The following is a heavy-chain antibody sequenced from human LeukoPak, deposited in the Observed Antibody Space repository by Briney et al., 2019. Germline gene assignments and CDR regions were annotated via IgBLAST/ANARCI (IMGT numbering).Heavy chain of an antibody. CDR2: IYVVDSDT. Sequence: GESLKISCKGSGYTLTNDWIGWVRQMPGKGLEWLGIIYVVDSDTRYRPSFQGQVTISADKSINTAYLQWSSLKASDTAMYYCARSRYYGDTYYFDYWGLGTLVTVFS. CDR1: GYTLTNDW. J-gene: IGHJ4*02. D-gene: IGHD4-17*01. V-gene: IGHV5-51*01. CDR3: ARSRYYGDTYYFDY.